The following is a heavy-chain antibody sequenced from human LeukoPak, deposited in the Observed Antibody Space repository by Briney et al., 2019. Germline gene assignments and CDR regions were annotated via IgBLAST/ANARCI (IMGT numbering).Heavy chain of an antibody. CDR2: IKPDGTTK. CDR1: GFPFSSYS. V-gene: IGHV3-7*03. Sequence: GGSLRLSCAASGFPFSSYSMTWVRQAPGKGLEWVANIKPDGTTKFYVDSVKGRFTISRDNALNSLYLQMNTLRAEDTAIYYCARDLQLWTTRDTRGGARVGYWGQGTLVTVSS. D-gene: IGHD5-18*01. CDR3: ARDLQLWTTRDTRGGARVGY. J-gene: IGHJ4*02.